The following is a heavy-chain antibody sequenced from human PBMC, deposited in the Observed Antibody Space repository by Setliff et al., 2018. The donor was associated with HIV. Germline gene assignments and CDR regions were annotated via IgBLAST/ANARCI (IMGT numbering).Heavy chain of an antibody. CDR1: GYIFTSYG. J-gene: IGHJ4*02. D-gene: IGHD6-19*01. V-gene: IGHV1-69*06. Sequence: GASVKVSCKASGYIFTSYGISWVRQAPGQGLEWMGGIIPIFDTTNSAQKFQGRVTMTADKSMSTAYMEVSSLTSDDTAVYYCARGRGLYSSGYYIDYWGQGTLVTVSS. CDR2: IIPIFDTT. CDR3: ARGRGLYSSGYYIDY.